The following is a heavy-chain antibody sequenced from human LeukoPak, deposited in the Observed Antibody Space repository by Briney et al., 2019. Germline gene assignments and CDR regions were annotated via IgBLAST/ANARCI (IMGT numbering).Heavy chain of an antibody. V-gene: IGHV3-7*03. Sequence: GGSLRLSCAASGFTLSSYWMSWVRQAPGKGLEWVANIKQDGSEKYYVDSVKGRFTISRDNSKNTLYLQMNSLRAEDTAVYYCARGAGYNYPYYFDYWGQGTLVTVSS. CDR1: GFTLSSYW. J-gene: IGHJ4*02. CDR2: IKQDGSEK. CDR3: ARGAGYNYPYYFDY. D-gene: IGHD5-24*01.